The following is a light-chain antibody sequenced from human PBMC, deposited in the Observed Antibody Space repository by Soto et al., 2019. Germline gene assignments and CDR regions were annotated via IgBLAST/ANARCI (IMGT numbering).Light chain of an antibody. J-gene: IGKJ1*01. Sequence: EIVLTQSPGTLSLSPGERATLSCRASQSVSSSYLAWYQQKPGQAPRLLIYGASSRATGIPDRFSGSGSGTDFTLTISRLETEEFAVYYCKQYGSSPTSGQGSKVEIK. CDR2: GAS. CDR1: QSVSSSY. V-gene: IGKV3-20*01. CDR3: KQYGSSPT.